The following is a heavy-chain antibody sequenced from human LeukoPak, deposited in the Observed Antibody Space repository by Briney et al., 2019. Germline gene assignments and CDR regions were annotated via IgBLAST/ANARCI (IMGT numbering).Heavy chain of an antibody. V-gene: IGHV4-34*01. CDR1: GGSFSGYY. D-gene: IGHD5-12*01. CDR3: ARILVATIKGGSVDY. CDR2: INHSGST. Sequence: TSETLSLTCAVYGGSFSGYYWSWIRQPPGKGLEWIGEINHSGSTNYNPSLKSRVTISVDTSKNQFSLKLSSVTAADTAVYYCARILVATIKGGSVDYWGQGTLVTDSS. J-gene: IGHJ4*02.